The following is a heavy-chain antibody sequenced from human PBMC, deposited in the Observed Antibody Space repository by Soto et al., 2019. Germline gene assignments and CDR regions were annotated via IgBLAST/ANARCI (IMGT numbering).Heavy chain of an antibody. CDR2: INHSGST. D-gene: IGHD6-6*01. CDR1: GGPFSGDF. CDR3: ARGGIAARVLDY. Sequence: SETLSLGCAVYGGPFSGDFWSWIRQPPGKGRGWIGEINHSGSTTYNPSLKSRVSISIDTSKHHFSLNLSAVTAADTAVYYCARGGIAARVLDYWGQGTLVTVSS. J-gene: IGHJ4*02. V-gene: IGHV4-34*01.